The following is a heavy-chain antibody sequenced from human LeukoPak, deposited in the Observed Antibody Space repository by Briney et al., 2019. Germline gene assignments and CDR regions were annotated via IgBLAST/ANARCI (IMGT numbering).Heavy chain of an antibody. J-gene: IGHJ6*03. CDR2: INHSGST. D-gene: IGHD1-20*01. Sequence: SETLSLTCAVYGGSFSGYYWSWIRQPPGKGLEWIGEINHSGSTNYNPSLKSRVTISVDTSKSQFSLKLSSVTAADTAVYYCARGIITGTPRYYYYMDVWGKGTTVTVSS. CDR3: ARGIITGTPRYYYYMDV. V-gene: IGHV4-34*01. CDR1: GGSFSGYY.